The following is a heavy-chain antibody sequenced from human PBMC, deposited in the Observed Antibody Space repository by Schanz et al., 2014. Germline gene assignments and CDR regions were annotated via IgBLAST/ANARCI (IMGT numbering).Heavy chain of an antibody. Sequence: VQLVESGGGLVQPGRSLRLSCAASGFTFSNFAIHWVRQAPGKGLEWVAVISYDGSHKDYADSVKGRFTISRENSKNTLHLQMNSLRAEDTAVYHCAKDLPAVAVAPLMTGLYDSWGQGTLVTVSS. D-gene: IGHD6-19*01. CDR2: ISYDGSHK. V-gene: IGHV3-30*04. CDR1: GFTFSNFA. CDR3: AKDLPAVAVAPLMTGLYDS. J-gene: IGHJ4*02.